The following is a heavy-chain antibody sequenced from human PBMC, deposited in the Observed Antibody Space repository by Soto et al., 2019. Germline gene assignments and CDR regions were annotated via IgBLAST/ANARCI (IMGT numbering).Heavy chain of an antibody. CDR3: ANSHPHLAPRPPPFPY. Sequence: QVQLVESGGGVVQPGRSLRLSCAASGFTFSSYGMHWVRQAPGKGLEWVAVISYDGSNKYYADSVKGRFTISRDNSKNPLYLQINSLRPEDTAVYYCANSHPHLAPRPPPFPYWGQRTLVTVSS. D-gene: IGHD6-6*01. CDR1: GFTFSSYG. J-gene: IGHJ4*02. CDR2: ISYDGSNK. V-gene: IGHV3-30*18.